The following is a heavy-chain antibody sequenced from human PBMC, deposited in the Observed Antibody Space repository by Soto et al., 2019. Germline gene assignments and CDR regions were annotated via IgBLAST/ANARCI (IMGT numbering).Heavy chain of an antibody. J-gene: IGHJ5*02. CDR3: AGGDQVGWFDP. CDR2: IYYSRST. CDR1: GGSVSSDTYY. Sequence: QVQLQESGPGLVKPSETLSLTCFVSGGSVSSDTYYWSWIRQPPGKGLEWIGYIYYSRSTNYNPSIKSRVTMSVDTSKNSFSLKLSSVTAADTAVYYCAGGDQVGWFDPWGQGTLVTVSS. D-gene: IGHD2-2*01. V-gene: IGHV4-61*01.